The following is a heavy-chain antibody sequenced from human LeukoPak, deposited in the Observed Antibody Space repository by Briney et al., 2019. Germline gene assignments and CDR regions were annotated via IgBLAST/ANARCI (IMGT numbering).Heavy chain of an antibody. CDR1: GGSINNYY. CDR2: IYSSGST. D-gene: IGHD3-16*01. J-gene: IGHJ5*02. Sequence: SETLSLTCTVSGGSINNYYWSWIRQPPGKGLEWIGYIYSSGSTNYNPSLKSRVIISVDTSKNQFSLKLSSVTAADAAVYYCARRTLCCGERFDPWGQGTLVTVSS. V-gene: IGHV4-59*08. CDR3: ARRTLCCGERFDP.